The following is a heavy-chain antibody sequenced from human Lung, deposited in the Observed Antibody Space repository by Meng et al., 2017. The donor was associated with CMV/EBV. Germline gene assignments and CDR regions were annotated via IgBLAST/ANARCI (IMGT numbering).Heavy chain of an antibody. CDR1: GFTFSSYW. V-gene: IGHV3-74*01. J-gene: IGHJ6*02. CDR3: ARVWGDYDILTGYYYSYYYYGMAV. CDR2: INSDGSST. Sequence: ESLKISCAASGFTFSSYWMHWVRQAPGKGLVWVSRINSDGSSTSYADSVKGRFTISRDNAKNTLYLQMNSLRAEDTAVYYCARVWGDYDILTGYYYSYYYYGMAVWGQGTXVNVSS. D-gene: IGHD3-9*01.